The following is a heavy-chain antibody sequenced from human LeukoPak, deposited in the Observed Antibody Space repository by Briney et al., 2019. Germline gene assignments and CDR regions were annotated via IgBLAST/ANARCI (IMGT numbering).Heavy chain of an antibody. CDR2: IYYSGST. V-gene: IGHV4-59*01. J-gene: IGHJ4*02. Sequence: SETLSLTCTVSGGSISTYYWNWIRQPPGKGLEWIGYIYYSGSTNYNPSLKSRVTISVDTSKDQFSLNLTSVTAADTAVYYCARGGIRQTFDNWGQGTLVTVSS. D-gene: IGHD3-3*02. CDR1: GGSISTYY. CDR3: ARGGIRQTFDN.